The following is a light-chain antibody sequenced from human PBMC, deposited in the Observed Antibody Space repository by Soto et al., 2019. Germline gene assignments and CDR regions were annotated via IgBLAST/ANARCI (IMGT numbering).Light chain of an antibody. CDR3: QQSYSTPWA. J-gene: IGKJ1*01. V-gene: IGKV1-39*01. CDR2: AAS. CDR1: QSISSY. Sequence: DIQMTQSPSSLSASVGDRVNITCRASQSISSYLNWYQQKPGKAPKLLIYAASSLQSGVPSRFSGSGSGTDFTLTISILQPEDFATYYCQQSYSTPWAFGQGTKVEIK.